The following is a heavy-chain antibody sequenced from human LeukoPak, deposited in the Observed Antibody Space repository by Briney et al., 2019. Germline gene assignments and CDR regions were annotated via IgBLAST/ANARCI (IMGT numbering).Heavy chain of an antibody. CDR2: NNPSGGST. J-gene: IGHJ6*02. CDR3: SRGLASCGGDCYSGRYYYHAMDV. CDR1: GYSFTSRN. D-gene: IGHD2-21*02. V-gene: IGHV1-46*01. Sequence: GASVKVSCRASGYSFTSRNIYWVRQAPGQGLEWMGLNNPSGGSTRYAQKFQGKVTMTSDTSTSTVDMELHNLRSEDTAVYFCSRGLASCGGDCYSGRYYYHAMDVWGQGTTVIVSS.